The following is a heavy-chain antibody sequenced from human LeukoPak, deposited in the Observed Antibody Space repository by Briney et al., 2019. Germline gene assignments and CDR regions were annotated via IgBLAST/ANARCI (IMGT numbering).Heavy chain of an antibody. V-gene: IGHV4-59*01. CDR3: ARFDGYYYYGMDV. J-gene: IGHJ6*02. CDR2: IYYSGST. CDR1: GGSISSYY. Sequence: SETLSLTCTVSGGSISSYYWSWIRQPPGKGLEWIGYIYYSGSTNYNPSLKSQVTISVDTSKNQFSLKLSSVTAADTAVYYCARFDGYYYYGMDVWGQGTTVTVSS. D-gene: IGHD3-9*01.